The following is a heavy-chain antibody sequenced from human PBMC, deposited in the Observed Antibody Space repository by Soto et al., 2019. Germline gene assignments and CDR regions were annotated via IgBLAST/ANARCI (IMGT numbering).Heavy chain of an antibody. CDR3: ARQSPDYLGSVGWFDP. CDR2: IYYSGTT. V-gene: IGHV4-39*01. CDR1: GGPISSSSYY. Sequence: PSETLSLTCTVSGGPISSSSYYWVWIRQPPGKGLEWIGSIYYSGTTYYNPSLKSRVTISVDTSKNQLSLKLRSVTAADTAVYYCARQSPDYLGSVGWFDPWGQGTLVTVSS. J-gene: IGHJ5*02. D-gene: IGHD1-26*01.